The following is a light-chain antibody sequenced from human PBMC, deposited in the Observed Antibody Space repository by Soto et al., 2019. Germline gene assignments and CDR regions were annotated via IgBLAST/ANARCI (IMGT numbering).Light chain of an antibody. CDR1: QGIRND. CDR3: LQDYNYPRT. J-gene: IGKJ1*01. CDR2: AAS. V-gene: IGKV1-6*01. Sequence: AIQMTQSPSSLAASVGXRVTITCRASQGIRNDLGWYQQKPGKAPKLLIYAASSLQSGVPSRFSGSGSGTDFTLTISSLQPEDFATYYCLQDYNYPRTFGQGTKVDIK.